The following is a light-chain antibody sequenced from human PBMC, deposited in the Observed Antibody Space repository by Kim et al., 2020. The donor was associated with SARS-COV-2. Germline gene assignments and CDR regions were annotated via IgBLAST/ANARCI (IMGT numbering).Light chain of an antibody. CDR1: QDIYNY. V-gene: IGKV1-33*01. J-gene: IGKJ5*01. CDR2: DAS. Sequence: DIQMTQSPSSLSASVGDRVTITCQASQDIYNYLNWYQQKPGKAPKLLIYDASNLETGVPSRFSGSVSGTDFTFTISSLQPEDIATYYCQQYDNLPITFGQGTRLEIK. CDR3: QQYDNLPIT.